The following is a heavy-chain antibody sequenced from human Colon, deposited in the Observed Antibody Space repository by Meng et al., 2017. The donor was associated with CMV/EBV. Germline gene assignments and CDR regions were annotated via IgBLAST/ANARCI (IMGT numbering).Heavy chain of an antibody. CDR3: ATIGYSFGFTN. CDR2: IARIGNYI. Sequence: GESLKISCTASGFTFSNYAMSWVRQAPGKGLEWVSSIARIGNYITYADSVKGRFTVSRDNAKNSLFLQMSSLGAEDTAFYYCATIGYSFGFTNWGQGTLVTVSS. J-gene: IGHJ4*02. V-gene: IGHV3-21*01. CDR1: GFTFSNYA. D-gene: IGHD5-12*01.